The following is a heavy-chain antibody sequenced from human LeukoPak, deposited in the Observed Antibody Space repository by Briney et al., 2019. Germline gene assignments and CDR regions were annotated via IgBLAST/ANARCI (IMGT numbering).Heavy chain of an antibody. J-gene: IGHJ4*02. CDR3: ARDPYSSGWYYFDY. CDR1: GGSISSYY. V-gene: IGHV4-59*01. Sequence: SETLSLTCTFSGGSISSYYWSWIRQPPGKGLEWIGYIYYSGSTNYNPSLKSRVTISVDTSKNQFSLKLSSVTAADTAVYYCARDPYSSGWYYFDYWGQGTLVTVSS. D-gene: IGHD6-19*01. CDR2: IYYSGST.